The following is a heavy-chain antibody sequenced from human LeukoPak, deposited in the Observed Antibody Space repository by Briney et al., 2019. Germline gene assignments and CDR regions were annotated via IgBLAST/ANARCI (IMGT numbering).Heavy chain of an antibody. Sequence: EASVKVSCKASGGTFSSCAISWVREAPGQGLECMGGVIPIFGTANYAQKFQGRVTITTDESTSTAYVELSSLRSEDTAVYYCAREGYYDSSGYYSSWFDPWGQGTLVTVSS. V-gene: IGHV1-69*05. CDR3: AREGYYDSSGYYSSWFDP. D-gene: IGHD3-22*01. J-gene: IGHJ5*02. CDR1: GGTFSSCA. CDR2: VIPIFGTA.